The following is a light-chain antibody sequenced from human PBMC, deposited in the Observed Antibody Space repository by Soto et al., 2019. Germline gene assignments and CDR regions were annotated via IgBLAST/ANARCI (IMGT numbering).Light chain of an antibody. CDR1: QTISSS. J-gene: IGKJ2*01. CDR3: QQYHSYSPYT. V-gene: IGKV1-5*03. CDR2: KAS. Sequence: DIQMTQFPPTLSASIGDRVTITCRASQTISSSMAWYQQKPGKAPKLLIYKASTLETGVPSRFSGSGSGTEFTLTISSLQPDDFSTYYCQQYHSYSPYTFGQGTRLEIK.